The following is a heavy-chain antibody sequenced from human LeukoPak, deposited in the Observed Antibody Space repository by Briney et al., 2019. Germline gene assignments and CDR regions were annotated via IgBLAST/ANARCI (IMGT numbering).Heavy chain of an antibody. J-gene: IGHJ6*03. CDR2: INPKSGDT. CDR3: ARAYCSPDSCYFYMDV. Sequence: ASVKVSCKASGYTFSDCYMHWVRQAPGQGLEWMGWINPKSGDTNYAQKFQGRVTMTRDTSISTAYMELSSLTSDDTAVYYCARAYCSPDSCYFYMDVWGKGTAVTVSS. CDR1: GYTFSDCY. D-gene: IGHD2-15*01. V-gene: IGHV1-2*02.